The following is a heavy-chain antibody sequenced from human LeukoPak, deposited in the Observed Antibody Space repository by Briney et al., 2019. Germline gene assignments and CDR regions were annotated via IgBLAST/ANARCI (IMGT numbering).Heavy chain of an antibody. J-gene: IGHJ4*02. V-gene: IGHV3-7*03. D-gene: IGHD3-9*01. CDR3: AGGTGFIIKD. Sequence: GGSLRLSCTASGFTFSNFWMGWVRQAPGKGLEWVANIKQDETEKFYLGSVKGRFTISRDNAKNSLYLQMNSLRVEDTAMYYCAGGTGFIIKDWGQGTLVTVSS. CDR1: GFTFSNFW. CDR2: IKQDETEK.